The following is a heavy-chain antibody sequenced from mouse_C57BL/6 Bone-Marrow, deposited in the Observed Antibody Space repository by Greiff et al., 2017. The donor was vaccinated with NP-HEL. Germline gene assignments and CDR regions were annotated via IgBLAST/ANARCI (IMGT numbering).Heavy chain of an antibody. V-gene: IGHV1-55*01. Sequence: QVQLQQPGAELVKPGASVKMSCKASGYTFTSYWITWVKQRPGQGLEWIGDIYPGSGSTNYNEKFKSKATLTVDTSSSAAYMQISSLTSEDSAVYYCARTNDDGKSYSMDYWGQGTSVTVSS. D-gene: IGHD2-1*01. CDR2: IYPGSGST. J-gene: IGHJ4*01. CDR1: GYTFTSYW. CDR3: ARTNDDGKSYSMDY.